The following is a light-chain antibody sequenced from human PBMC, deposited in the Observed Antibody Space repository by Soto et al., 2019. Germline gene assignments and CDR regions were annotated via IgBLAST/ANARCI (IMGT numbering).Light chain of an antibody. Sequence: QSALTQPASVSGSPGQWITISCTGTSSDVGSYNLVSWYRVHPGKAPKLIIYEVTKRPSGVSNRFSGSKSGNTASLTISGLQAEDEADFYCCSYAGSNTFVFGTGTKLTVL. V-gene: IGLV2-23*02. CDR2: EVT. CDR3: CSYAGSNTFV. J-gene: IGLJ1*01. CDR1: SSDVGSYNL.